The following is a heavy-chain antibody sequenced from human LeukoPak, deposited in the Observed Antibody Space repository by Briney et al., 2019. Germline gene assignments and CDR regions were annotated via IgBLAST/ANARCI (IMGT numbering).Heavy chain of an antibody. CDR3: ARALSGSEQFDY. CDR2: IYISGST. D-gene: IGHD1-26*01. V-gene: IGHV4-59*10. Sequence: SETLSLTCAVYGGSFSGYYWSWIRQPAGKGLEWIGRIYISGSTDYNASLKSRVTMSVDTSKNQFSLELSSVTAADTAVYYCARALSGSEQFDYWGQGTLVTVSS. J-gene: IGHJ4*02. CDR1: GGSFSGYY.